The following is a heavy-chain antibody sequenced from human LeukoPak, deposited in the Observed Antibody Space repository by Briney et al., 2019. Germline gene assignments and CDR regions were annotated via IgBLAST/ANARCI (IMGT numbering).Heavy chain of an antibody. CDR2: ISYDGSNK. J-gene: IGHJ4*02. V-gene: IGHV3-30*18. Sequence: GRSLRLSCAASGFTFSSYGMHWVRQAPGKGLEWVAVISYDGSNKYYADSVKARFTISRDNSKNTLYLQMNSLGAEDTAVYYCAKDARRYCSSTSCRTGYFDYWGQGTLVTVSS. D-gene: IGHD2-2*01. CDR1: GFTFSSYG. CDR3: AKDARRYCSSTSCRTGYFDY.